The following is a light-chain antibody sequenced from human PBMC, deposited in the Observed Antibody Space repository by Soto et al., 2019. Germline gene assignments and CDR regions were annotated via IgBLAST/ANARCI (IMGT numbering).Light chain of an antibody. V-gene: IGLV2-14*01. Sequence: HSALTQPASVSGSPGQSITISCTGTSSDVGAYIYVSWYQHHPGKAPKVMIYEVTNRPSGVSDRFSGSKSGNTASLTISGLQAEDEADYYCCSYTSSRTYVFGTGTKLTVL. CDR3: CSYTSSRTYV. CDR2: EVT. J-gene: IGLJ1*01. CDR1: SSDVGAYIY.